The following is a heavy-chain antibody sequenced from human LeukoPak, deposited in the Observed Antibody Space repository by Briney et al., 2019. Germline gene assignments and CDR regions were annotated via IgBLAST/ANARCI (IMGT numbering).Heavy chain of an antibody. J-gene: IGHJ4*02. Sequence: GGSLRLSCAASGFTFSSYWMHWVRQAPGKGLVWVSRINSDGSSTSYADSVKGRFTISRDNAKNTLYLQMNSLRAEDTAVYYCAREGPYGGDFDYWGQGTLVTVSS. V-gene: IGHV3-74*01. CDR3: AREGPYGGDFDY. CDR2: INSDGSST. CDR1: GFTFSSYW. D-gene: IGHD4-23*01.